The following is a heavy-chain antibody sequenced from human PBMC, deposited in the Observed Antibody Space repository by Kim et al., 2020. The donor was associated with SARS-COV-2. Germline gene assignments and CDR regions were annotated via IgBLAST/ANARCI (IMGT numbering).Heavy chain of an antibody. Sequence: GGSLRPSCAASGFTFDDYGMHWVRQAPGKGLEWVAGISWNSGSVDYADSVKGRFTISRDNAKNALYLQMDFLSAEDTALYYCARDMTSAGRGHNFDNWGQGTLVTVSS. J-gene: IGHJ4*02. CDR2: ISWNSGSV. CDR3: ARDMTSAGRGHNFDN. V-gene: IGHV3-9*01. D-gene: IGHD6-13*01. CDR1: GFTFDDYG.